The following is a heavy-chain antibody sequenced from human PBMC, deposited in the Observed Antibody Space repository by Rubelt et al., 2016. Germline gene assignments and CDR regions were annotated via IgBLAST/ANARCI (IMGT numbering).Heavy chain of an antibody. CDR1: EFTFSTYA. CDR2: ISGADGST. J-gene: IGHJ4*02. Sequence: GSGGGLVQPGGSLRLSCVPSEFTFSTYAMNWVRQAPGKGLEWVSSISGADGSTYYADSVKGRFTISRDNAKNSLYLQMDSLRAEDTAVYYCARGWAGDGGYWGQGTLVTVSS. CDR3: ARGWAGDGGY. D-gene: IGHD7-27*01. V-gene: IGHV3-23*01.